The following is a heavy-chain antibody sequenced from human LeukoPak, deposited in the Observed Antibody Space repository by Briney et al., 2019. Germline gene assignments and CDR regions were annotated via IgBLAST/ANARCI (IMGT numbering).Heavy chain of an antibody. V-gene: IGHV4-30-4*01. J-gene: IGHJ6*02. CDR2: IYYSGST. Sequence: SQTLSLTRTVSGGSISSGDYYWSWIRQPPGKGLEWIGYIYYSGSTYYNPSLKSRVTISVDTSKNQFSLKLSSVTAADTAVYYCARDQATTYYYYGMDVWGQGTTVTVSS. CDR1: GGSISSGDYY. CDR3: ARDQATTYYYYGMDV. D-gene: IGHD1-14*01.